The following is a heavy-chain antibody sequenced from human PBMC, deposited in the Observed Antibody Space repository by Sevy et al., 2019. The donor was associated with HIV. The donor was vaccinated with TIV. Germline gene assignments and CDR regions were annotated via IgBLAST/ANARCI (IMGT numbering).Heavy chain of an antibody. CDR2: IIPILGIA. Sequence: ASVKVSCKASGGTFSSYAISWVRQAPGQGLEWMGRIIPILGIANYAQKFQGRVTITADKPTSTAYMELSSLRSEDTAVYYCARARSTIFGVVITPPFDYWGQGTLVTVSS. CDR1: GGTFSSYA. CDR3: ARARSTIFGVVITPPFDY. V-gene: IGHV1-69*04. D-gene: IGHD3-3*01. J-gene: IGHJ4*02.